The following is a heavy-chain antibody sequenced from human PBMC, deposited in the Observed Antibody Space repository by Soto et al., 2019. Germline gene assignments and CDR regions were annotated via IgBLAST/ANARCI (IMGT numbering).Heavy chain of an antibody. V-gene: IGHV1-69*13. CDR1: GTTFSSYA. D-gene: IGHD5-12*01. J-gene: IGHJ6*02. CDR2: IIPIFGTA. CDR3: ARVDVEMATNPYYYYGMDV. Sequence: AVKVSCKASGTTFSSYAIRWVRQAPGQGLEWMGGIIPIFGTANYAQKLQGRVTITADESTSTAYMERRSQRAEDTAVYYCARVDVEMATNPYYYYGMDVWGQGTTVTVSS.